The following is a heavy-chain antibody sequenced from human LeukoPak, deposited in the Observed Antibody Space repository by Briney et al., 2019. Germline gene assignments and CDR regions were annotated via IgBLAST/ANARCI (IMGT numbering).Heavy chain of an antibody. CDR1: GFIFSIYW. D-gene: IGHD6-19*01. J-gene: IGHJ4*02. CDR3: ARDGSGWSFDY. CDR2: INSDGSST. Sequence: QPGGSLRLSCGASGFIFSIYWMLWLRHAPGKGLVWVSHINSDGSSTSYADSVKGRFTISRDNAKNTLYLQMNSLRAEDTAVYYCARDGSGWSFDYWGQGTLVTVSS. V-gene: IGHV3-74*01.